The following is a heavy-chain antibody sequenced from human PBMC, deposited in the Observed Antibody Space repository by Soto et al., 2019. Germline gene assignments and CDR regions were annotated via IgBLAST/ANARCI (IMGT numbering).Heavy chain of an antibody. CDR1: GYTFTSYA. V-gene: IGHV1-3*01. J-gene: IGHJ3*02. CDR2: INAGNGNT. Sequence: ASVKDSCKASGYTFTSYAMHWVRQAPGQRTEWMGWINAGNGNTKCSQEFQGRVTITRDTSASTAYMELSSLSCEDTAVYYCARDGDSSGYYWTDGAFYIWGQGTMVAVSS. D-gene: IGHD3-22*01. CDR3: ARDGDSSGYYWTDGAFYI.